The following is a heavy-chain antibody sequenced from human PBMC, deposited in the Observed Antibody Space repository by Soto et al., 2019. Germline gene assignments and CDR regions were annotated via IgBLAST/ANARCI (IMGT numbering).Heavy chain of an antibody. J-gene: IGHJ4*02. V-gene: IGHV3-30*18. CDR1: GFTFSSYG. CDR2: ISYDGSNK. D-gene: IGHD2-15*01. Sequence: QVQLVESGGGVVQPGRSLRLSCAASGFTFSSYGMHWVRQAPGKGLEWVAVISYDGSNKYYADSVKGRFTISRDNSKNTLYLQMNSLRAEDTAVYYCANLPTLGYCSGGSCTDYWGQGTLVTVSS. CDR3: ANLPTLGYCSGGSCTDY.